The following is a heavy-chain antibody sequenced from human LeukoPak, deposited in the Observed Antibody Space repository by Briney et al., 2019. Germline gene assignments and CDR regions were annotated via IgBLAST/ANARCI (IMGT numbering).Heavy chain of an antibody. CDR3: ARETAPIQPHRYSPGYYYYMDV. Sequence: SVKVSCKASGGTFSSYAISLVRQAPGQGLEWMGRIIPIFGTANYAQKFQGRVTITTDESTSTAYMELSSLRSEDTAVYYCARETAPIQPHRYSPGYYYYMDVWGKGTTVTVSS. V-gene: IGHV1-69*05. CDR2: IIPIFGTA. CDR1: GGTFSSYA. J-gene: IGHJ6*03. D-gene: IGHD6-13*01.